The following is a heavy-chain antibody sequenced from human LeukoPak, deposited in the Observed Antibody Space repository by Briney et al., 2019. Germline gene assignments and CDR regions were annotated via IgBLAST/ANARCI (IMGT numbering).Heavy chain of an antibody. CDR1: GASINNYY. CDR2: IHTSGIT. CDR3: ARDPNSVTVTGDYYFDY. D-gene: IGHD7-27*01. Sequence: SETLSLTCTVSGASINNYYWTWIRQPAREGVEGIGRIHTSGITNYNPSLKSRVTMSLDKSKNQFSLNLSSVTAADTAVYYCARDPNSVTVTGDYYFDYWGRGTLVTVSS. J-gene: IGHJ4*02. V-gene: IGHV4-4*07.